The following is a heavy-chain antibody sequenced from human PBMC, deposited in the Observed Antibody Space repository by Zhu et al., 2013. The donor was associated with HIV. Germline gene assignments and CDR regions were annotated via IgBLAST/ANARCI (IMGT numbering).Heavy chain of an antibody. J-gene: IGHJ5*02. CDR1: GYTFTGYY. D-gene: IGHD3-3*01. CDR2: INPNSGDT. Sequence: VKKPGASVKVSCKASGYTFTGYYMHWVRQAPGQGLEWMGWINPNSGDTNYAQKFQGRVTVTRDTSISTAYMELSRLRSDDTAVYYCARDHTRDFWSGYSNWFDPWGQGTLVTVSS. CDR3: ARDHTRDFWSGYSNWFDP. V-gene: IGHV1-2*02.